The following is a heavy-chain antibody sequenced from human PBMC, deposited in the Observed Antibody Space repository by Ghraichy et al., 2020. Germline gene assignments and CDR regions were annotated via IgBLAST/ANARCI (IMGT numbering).Heavy chain of an antibody. Sequence: SETLSLTCTVSGGSISSYYWSWIRQPPGKGLEWIGYIYYSVSTNYNPSLKSRVTISVDTSKNQFSLKLSSVTAADTAVYYCARESTVNYGMDVWGQGTTVTVSS. D-gene: IGHD4-11*01. V-gene: IGHV4-59*01. CDR1: GGSISSYY. CDR3: ARESTVNYGMDV. J-gene: IGHJ6*02. CDR2: IYYSVST.